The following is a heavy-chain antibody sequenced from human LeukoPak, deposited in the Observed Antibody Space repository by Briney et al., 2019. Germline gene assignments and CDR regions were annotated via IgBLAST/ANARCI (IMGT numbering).Heavy chain of an antibody. CDR2: IYYSGST. V-gene: IGHV4-31*03. CDR1: GASISSGGYY. Sequence: SQTLILSCTVSGASISSGGYYWSWIRQHPGKGLEWIGYIYYSGSTYYNPSLKSRVTISVDTSKNQFSLKLSSVTAADTAVYYCARVQRYYIDYWGQGRHGTVSS. J-gene: IGHJ4*02. CDR3: ARVQRYYIDY. D-gene: IGHD3-10*01.